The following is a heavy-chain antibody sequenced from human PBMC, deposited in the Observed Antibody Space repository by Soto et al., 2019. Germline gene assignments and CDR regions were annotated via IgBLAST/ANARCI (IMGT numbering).Heavy chain of an antibody. CDR1: GYSFTNYW. J-gene: IGHJ6*02. V-gene: IGHV5-51*01. CDR3: ARHEKSVAGTGYYGMDV. Sequence: GEPLKISCQGSGYSFTNYWIGWVRQMPGKGLEWMGIIYPGDSDTRYSPSFQGQVTISADKSISTAYLQWSSLKASDTAMYYCARHEKSVAGTGYYGMDVWGQGTTVTVSS. D-gene: IGHD6-19*01. CDR2: IYPGDSDT.